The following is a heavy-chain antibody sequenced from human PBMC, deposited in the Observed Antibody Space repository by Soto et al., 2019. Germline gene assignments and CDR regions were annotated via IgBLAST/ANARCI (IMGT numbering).Heavy chain of an antibody. CDR2: ISAYNGNT. CDR1: GYTFTSYG. Sequence: QVQLVQSGAEVKKPGASVKVSCKASGYTFTSYGISWVRQAPGQGLEWMGWISAYNGNTNYAQKLQGRVTMTTDTSXXPASLELRSLRSDDTAVYYCARDSGYGDYEAFVDVWGQGTTVTVSS. J-gene: IGHJ6*02. V-gene: IGHV1-18*01. D-gene: IGHD4-17*01. CDR3: ARDSGYGDYEAFVDV.